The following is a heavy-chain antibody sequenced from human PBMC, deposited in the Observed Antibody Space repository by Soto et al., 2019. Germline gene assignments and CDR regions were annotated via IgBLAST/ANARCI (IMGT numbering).Heavy chain of an antibody. V-gene: IGHV3-15*01. D-gene: IGHD5-18*01. CDR1: GFTFSDAW. Sequence: EVQLVESGGGLVKPGGSLRLSCAASGFTFSDAWMSWVRQAPGKGLDWVGRIKSKTDGGTTDYAAPVKGRFTISRDDSKNTLYRQMNSLKTEDTAVYYCTTDFYVDIAMVSGYWGQGTLVTVSS. CDR2: IKSKTDGGTT. J-gene: IGHJ4*02. CDR3: TTDFYVDIAMVSGY.